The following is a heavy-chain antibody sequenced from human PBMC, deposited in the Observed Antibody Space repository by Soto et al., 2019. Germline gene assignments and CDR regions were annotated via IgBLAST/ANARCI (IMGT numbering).Heavy chain of an antibody. D-gene: IGHD3-22*01. J-gene: IGHJ3*02. Sequence: EVQLLESGGGLVQPGGSLRLSCAASGFTFSSYAMSWVRQAPGKGLEWVSAISGSGGSTYYADSVKGRFTISRDNSKNTPYLQMNSLRAEDTAVYYCANLRYDSSGYYYWGDAFDIWGQGTMVTVSS. CDR1: GFTFSSYA. CDR2: ISGSGGST. CDR3: ANLRYDSSGYYYWGDAFDI. V-gene: IGHV3-23*01.